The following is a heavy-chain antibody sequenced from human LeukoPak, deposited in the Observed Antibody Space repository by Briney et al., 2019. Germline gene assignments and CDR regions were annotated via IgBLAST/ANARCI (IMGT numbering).Heavy chain of an antibody. J-gene: IGHJ4*02. Sequence: PGGSLRLPCAVSGFSFSDHNMNWVRQAPGKGLEWVASISSRSNCIYYADSLKGRVTVSRDNARNSLFLQMTSLRAEDTAVYYCARDYLGFGESGFDYWGQGTQVIVSS. CDR3: ARDYLGFGESGFDY. D-gene: IGHD3-10*01. CDR2: ISSRSNCI. CDR1: GFSFSDHN. V-gene: IGHV3-21*01.